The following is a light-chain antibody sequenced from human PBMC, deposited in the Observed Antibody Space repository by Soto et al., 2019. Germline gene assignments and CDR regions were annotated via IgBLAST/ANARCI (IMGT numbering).Light chain of an antibody. V-gene: IGKV3-15*01. CDR1: QSVTSN. Sequence: EIVMTQSPATLSVSPGERVTLSCRASQSVTSNLAWYQQKPGQAPRLLIYAASIRATDIPVRFSGTGSGTEFTLTITRLQSEDFAVYYCQLYNNWPPGRAFGQGTRLDIK. J-gene: IGKJ5*01. CDR2: AAS. CDR3: QLYNNWPPGRA.